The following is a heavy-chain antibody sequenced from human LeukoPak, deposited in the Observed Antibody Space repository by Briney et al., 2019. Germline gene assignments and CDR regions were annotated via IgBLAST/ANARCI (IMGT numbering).Heavy chain of an antibody. CDR2: IKQDGSEK. D-gene: IGHD2-21*02. J-gene: IGHJ4*02. V-gene: IGHV3-7*01. CDR3: ARGHCGGDCYSGYYFDY. CDR1: GFTFSSYW. Sequence: GGSLRLSCAASGFTFSSYWMSWVRQAPGKGLEWVANIKQDGSEKYYVDSVKGRFTISRDNAKNSLYLQMNSLRAEDTAVYYCARGHCGGDCYSGYYFDYWGQGTLVTVSP.